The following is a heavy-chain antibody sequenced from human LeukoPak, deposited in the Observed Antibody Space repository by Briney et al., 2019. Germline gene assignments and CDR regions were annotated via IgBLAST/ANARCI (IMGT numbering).Heavy chain of an antibody. CDR2: ISYDGSNK. D-gene: IGHD6-19*01. J-gene: IGHJ4*02. CDR1: GFTFSSYA. CDR3: ARAWSSGWYGLDY. V-gene: IGHV3-30-3*01. Sequence: PGGSLRLSCAASGFTFSSYAMHWVRQAPGKGLEWVEGISYDGSNKYYADSVKVRFTISRDNSKNTLYLQMNSLRAEDAAVYYCARAWSSGWYGLDYWGQGTLVTVSS.